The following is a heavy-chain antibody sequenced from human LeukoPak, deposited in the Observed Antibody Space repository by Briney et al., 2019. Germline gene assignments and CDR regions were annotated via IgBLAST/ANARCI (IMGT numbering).Heavy chain of an antibody. D-gene: IGHD3-22*01. CDR2: IYSGGST. Sequence: QPGGSLRLSCAASGFTVSSNYMSWVRQAPGKGLEWVSVIYSGGSTYYANSVKGRFTISRDNSKNTLYLQMNSLRAEDTAVYYCARYYYSSDFFDYWGQGTLVTVSP. J-gene: IGHJ4*02. CDR1: GFTVSSNY. V-gene: IGHV3-53*01. CDR3: ARYYYSSDFFDY.